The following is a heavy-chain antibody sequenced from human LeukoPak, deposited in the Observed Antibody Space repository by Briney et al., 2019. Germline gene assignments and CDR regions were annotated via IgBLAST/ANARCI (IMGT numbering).Heavy chain of an antibody. CDR1: GYTFTIYG. V-gene: IGHV1-18*01. CDR3: ARGGPGSSSWYNY. CDR2: ISAYNGNT. D-gene: IGHD6-13*01. Sequence: ASVKVSFKASGYTFTIYGINWVRQAPGQGLQWMGWISAYNGNTNYTQKLQGRVTITTDTATSTAYMELRSLRSDDTAVYYCARGGPGSSSWYNYWGQGTLVTVSS. J-gene: IGHJ4*02.